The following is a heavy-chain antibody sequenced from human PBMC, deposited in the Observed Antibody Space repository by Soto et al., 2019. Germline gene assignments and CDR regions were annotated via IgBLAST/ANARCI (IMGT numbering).Heavy chain of an antibody. V-gene: IGHV5-51*01. CDR2: IYPGDSDT. Sequence: GESLKISCKGSGYSFTSYWIGWVRQMPGKGLEWMGIIYPGDSDTRYSPSFQDQVTISADKSISTAYLQMNSLRAEDTAVYYCAKYWPPLQYYYGMDVWGQGTTVTVSS. CDR3: AKYWPPLQYYYGMDV. D-gene: IGHD4-4*01. J-gene: IGHJ6*02. CDR1: GYSFTSYW.